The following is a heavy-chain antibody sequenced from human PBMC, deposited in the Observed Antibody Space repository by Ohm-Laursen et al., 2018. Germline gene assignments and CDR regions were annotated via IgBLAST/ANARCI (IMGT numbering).Heavy chain of an antibody. CDR1: GFPLSTSGVG. CDR3: ARRAWFGEFFDY. D-gene: IGHD3-10*01. V-gene: IGHV2-5*02. Sequence: TQTLTLTCTFSGFPLSTSGVGVGWIRQPPGKALEWLALIYWDDDKRYSPSLKSRLTITKDTSKNQVVLTMTNMDPVDTATYYCARRAWFGEFFDYWGQGTLVTVSS. J-gene: IGHJ4*02. CDR2: IYWDDDK.